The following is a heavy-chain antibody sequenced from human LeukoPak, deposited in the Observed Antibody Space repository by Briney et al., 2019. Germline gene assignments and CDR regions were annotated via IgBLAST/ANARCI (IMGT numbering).Heavy chain of an antibody. CDR3: ARGGYSNYHDY. V-gene: IGHV5-51*01. D-gene: IGHD5-18*01. CDR2: IYSGDSDT. J-gene: IGHJ4*02. Sequence: GESLKISCKGSGYTFTNYWIGWVRQMPRKGLEWMGIIYSGDSDTRYSPSFQGQVTISADKSINTAYLQWSSLKASDTAMYYCARGGYSNYHDYWGQGTLVTVSS. CDR1: GYTFTNYW.